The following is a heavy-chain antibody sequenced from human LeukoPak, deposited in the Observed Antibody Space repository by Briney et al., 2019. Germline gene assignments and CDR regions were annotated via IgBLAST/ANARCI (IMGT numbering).Heavy chain of an antibody. V-gene: IGHV3-21*04. Sequence: AGGSLRLSCAASRFTFSSYSMNWVRQAPGKGLEWVSSISSSSSYIYYADSVKGRFTISRDNSKNTLYLQMNSLRAEDTAVYYCAKFLWELPRDAFDIWGQGTMVTVSS. CDR3: AKFLWELPRDAFDI. D-gene: IGHD1-26*01. CDR1: RFTFSSYS. J-gene: IGHJ3*02. CDR2: ISSSSSYI.